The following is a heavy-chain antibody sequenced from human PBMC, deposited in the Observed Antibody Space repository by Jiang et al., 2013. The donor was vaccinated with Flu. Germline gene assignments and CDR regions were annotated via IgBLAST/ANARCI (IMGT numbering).Heavy chain of an antibody. D-gene: IGHD6-13*01. CDR2: IYHSGST. CDR1: GGSISSSNW. J-gene: IGHJ4*02. CDR3: ASGGRAVTGIAAAGMGY. Sequence: PGLVKPSGTLSLTCAVSGGSISSSNWWSWVRQPPGKGLEWIGEIYHSGSTNYNPSLKSRVTISVDKSKNQFSLKLSSVTAADTAVYYCASGGRAVTGIAAAGMGYWGQGTLVTVSS. V-gene: IGHV4-4*02.